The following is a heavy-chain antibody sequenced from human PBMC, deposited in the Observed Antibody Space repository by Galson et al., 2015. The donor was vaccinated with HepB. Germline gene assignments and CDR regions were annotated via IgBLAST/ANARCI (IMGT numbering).Heavy chain of an antibody. CDR1: GFTFSSYA. V-gene: IGHV3-64*01. D-gene: IGHD6-19*01. CDR2: ISSQGVST. J-gene: IGHJ3*02. Sequence: SLRLSCAASGFTFSSYAIDWVRQAPGKGLEYVSGISSQGVSTYYANSVKGRFTISRDNSKNTVYLQMGSLRAEDMAVYYCARDRSGSGWDRGAFDIWGQGTVVTVSS. CDR3: ARDRSGSGWDRGAFDI.